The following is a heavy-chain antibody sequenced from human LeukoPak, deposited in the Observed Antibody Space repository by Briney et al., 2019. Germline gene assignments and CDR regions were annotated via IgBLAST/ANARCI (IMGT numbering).Heavy chain of an antibody. CDR2: ISGSGGST. CDR1: GFTFSSYA. D-gene: IGHD5-24*01. Sequence: GGSLRLSCAASGFTFSSYAMSWVRQAPGKGLEWVSAISGSGGSTYYADSVKGRFTISRDNSKNTLYLQMNSLRAEDTAVYYCAKKGDGYNWNPWYFDFWGQGTLVTVSS. CDR3: AKKGDGYNWNPWYFDF. J-gene: IGHJ4*02. V-gene: IGHV3-23*01.